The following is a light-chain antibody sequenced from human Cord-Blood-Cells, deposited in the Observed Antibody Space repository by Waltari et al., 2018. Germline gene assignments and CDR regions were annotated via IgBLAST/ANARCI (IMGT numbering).Light chain of an antibody. CDR1: QSVSSN. CDR3: QQYNNWPLYS. Sequence: EIVMTQSPATLSFSPGERATPSCGASQSVSSNLAWYQQKPGQAPRLLIYGASTRATGIPDRFSGSGSGTEFTLTISRLESEDFAVYYCQQYNNWPLYSFGPGTKLEIK. J-gene: IGKJ2*03. V-gene: IGKV3-15*01. CDR2: GAS.